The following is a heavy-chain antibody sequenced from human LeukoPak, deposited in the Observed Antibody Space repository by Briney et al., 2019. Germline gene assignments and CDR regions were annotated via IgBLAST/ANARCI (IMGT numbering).Heavy chain of an antibody. D-gene: IGHD3-10*01. CDR1: GFTFSSYS. CDR3: AKGFSSSGSYYYDY. CDR2: ISSSSYI. Sequence: AGGSLRLSCAASGFTFSSYSMNWVRQAPGKGLEWVSSISSSSYIYYADSVKGRFTISRDNSKNTLYLQMNSLRAEDTAVYYCAKGFSSSGSYYYDYWGQGTLVTVSS. V-gene: IGHV3-21*04. J-gene: IGHJ4*02.